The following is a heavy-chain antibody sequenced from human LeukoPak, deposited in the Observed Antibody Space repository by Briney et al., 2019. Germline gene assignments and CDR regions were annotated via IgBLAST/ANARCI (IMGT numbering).Heavy chain of an antibody. CDR2: IKQDEIEK. D-gene: IGHD1-26*01. V-gene: IGHV3-7*03. CDR3: ACNSGRYSY. Sequence: GGSLRLSCAASGFIFSSYWMSWVRQAPGKGLEWVANIKQDEIEKYFVDSVKGRFTLSRDNSKNTLYLQMNSLKAEDTAVYFCACNSGRYSYWGQGTLVTVSS. CDR1: GFIFSSYW. J-gene: IGHJ4*02.